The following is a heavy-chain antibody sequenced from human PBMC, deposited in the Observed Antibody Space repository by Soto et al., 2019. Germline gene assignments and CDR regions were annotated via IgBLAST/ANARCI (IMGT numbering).Heavy chain of an antibody. J-gene: IGHJ6*02. CDR2: INHSGST. Sequence: SETLSLTCAVYGGSFSGYYWSWIRQPPGKGLEWIGEINHSGSTNYNPSLKSRVTISVDTSKNQFSLKLSSVTAADTAVYYCARAHVVVPAAMSGYSNYNSPLYYGMDVWGQGTTVTVSS. V-gene: IGHV4-34*01. CDR3: ARAHVVVPAAMSGYSNYNSPLYYGMDV. D-gene: IGHD2-2*01. CDR1: GGSFSGYY.